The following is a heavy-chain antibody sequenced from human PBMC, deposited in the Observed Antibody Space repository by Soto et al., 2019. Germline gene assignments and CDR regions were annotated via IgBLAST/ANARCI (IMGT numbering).Heavy chain of an antibody. CDR2: INHRGSL. Sequence: WTWLRHRPGEGLEWFGYINHRGSLYYNPSLKSRVSMSVDTSKNQFSLNLSSVTAADTAVYYCARELPQRQGRNMDVWGQGTTVTVSS. V-gene: IGHV4-31*02. CDR3: ARELPQRQGRNMDV. J-gene: IGHJ6*02. D-gene: IGHD1-1*01.